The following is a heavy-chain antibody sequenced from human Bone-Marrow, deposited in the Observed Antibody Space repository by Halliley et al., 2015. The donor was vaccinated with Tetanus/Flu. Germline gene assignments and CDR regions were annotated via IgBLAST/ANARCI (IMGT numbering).Heavy chain of an antibody. V-gene: IGHV4-61*07. Sequence: IYYNGNPNYTPPLKSRVTISVDTSKNQFSLKLSSVTAADAAVYSCAGPYGSGSLDYYYGMDVWGQGTTVPVSS. J-gene: IGHJ6*02. CDR3: AGPYGSGSLDYYYGMDV. CDR2: IYYNGNP. D-gene: IGHD3-10*01.